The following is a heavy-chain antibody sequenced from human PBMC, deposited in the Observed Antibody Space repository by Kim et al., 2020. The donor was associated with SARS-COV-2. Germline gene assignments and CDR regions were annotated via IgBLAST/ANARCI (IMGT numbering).Heavy chain of an antibody. V-gene: IGHV3-74*01. CDR3: ARDGHYYDSSGYEEPNFDY. J-gene: IGHJ4*02. CDR2: INSDGSST. CDR1: GFTFSSYW. D-gene: IGHD3-22*01. Sequence: GGSLRLSCAASGFTFSSYWMHWVRQAPGKGLVWVSRINSDGSSTSYADSVKGRFTISRDNAKNTLYLQMNSLRAEDTAVYYCARDGHYYDSSGYEEPNFDYWGQGTLVTVSS.